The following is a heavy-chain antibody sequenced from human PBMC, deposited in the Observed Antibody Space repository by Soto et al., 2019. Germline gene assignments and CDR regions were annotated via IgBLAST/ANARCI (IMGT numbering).Heavy chain of an antibody. CDR3: AREGYYDILTGYYAFDI. V-gene: IGHV4-59*01. CDR2: IYYSGST. Sequence: SETLSLTCTVSGGSISSYYWSWIRQPPGKGLEWIGDIYYSGSTNYNPSLKSRVTISVDTSKNQFSLKLSSVTAADTAVYYCAREGYYDILTGYYAFDIWGQGTMVTVSS. J-gene: IGHJ3*02. CDR1: GGSISSYY. D-gene: IGHD3-9*01.